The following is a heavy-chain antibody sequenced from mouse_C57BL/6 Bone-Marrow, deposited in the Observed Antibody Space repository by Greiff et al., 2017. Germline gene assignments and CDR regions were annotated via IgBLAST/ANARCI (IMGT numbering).Heavy chain of an antibody. CDR2: IYPGSGNT. J-gene: IGHJ4*01. Sequence: VQLQQSGPELVKPGASVKISCKASGYSFTSYYIHWVKQRPGQGLEWIGWIYPGSGNTKYNEKFKGKATLTADTSSSTAYMQLSSLTSEDSAVYYCARSGGSSYYYAMDYWGQGTSVTVSS. V-gene: IGHV1-66*01. CDR1: GYSFTSYY. CDR3: ARSGGSSYYYAMDY. D-gene: IGHD1-1*01.